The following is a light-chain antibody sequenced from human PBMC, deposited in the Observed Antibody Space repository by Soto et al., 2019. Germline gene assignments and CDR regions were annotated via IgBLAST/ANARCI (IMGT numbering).Light chain of an antibody. CDR3: QQYDDWPET. CDR2: GAS. V-gene: IGKV3-15*01. J-gene: IGKJ1*01. CDR1: QSVSSSY. Sequence: EIVLTQSPGTLSLSPGEGATLSCRASQSVSSSYLGWYQQKPGQAPRLLIYGASTRATGIPARFSGRGSGTEFILTISSLQSEDFAVYYCQQYDDWPETFGQGTKVDIK.